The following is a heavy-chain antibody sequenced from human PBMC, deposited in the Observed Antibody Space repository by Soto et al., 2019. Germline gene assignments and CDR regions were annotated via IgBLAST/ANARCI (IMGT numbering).Heavy chain of an antibody. CDR3: ARLTYYYDSSGSLLGSSDP. CDR1: GGSISSYY. J-gene: IGHJ5*02. V-gene: IGHV4-59*01. Sequence: SETLSLTCTVSGGSISSYYWSWIRQPPGKGLEWIGYIYYSGSTNYNPSLKSRVTISVDTSKHQFSLKLSSVTAADTAVYYCARLTYYYDSSGSLLGSSDPWGQGTLVTVSS. D-gene: IGHD3-22*01. CDR2: IYYSGST.